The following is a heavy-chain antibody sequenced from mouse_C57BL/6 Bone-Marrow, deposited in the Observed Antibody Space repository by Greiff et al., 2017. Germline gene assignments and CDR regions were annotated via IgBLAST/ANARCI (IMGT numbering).Heavy chain of an antibody. J-gene: IGHJ1*03. D-gene: IGHD1-1*01. Sequence: EVKLMEYGGGLVKPGGSLKLSCAASGFTFSSYTMSWVRQTPEKRLQWVAAISGGGGNTYYPDSVKGRFTISRDNDKNILYLQMSSLRSEDTALYYCSRQVTTVLATKYFDVWGTGTTVTVSS. CDR2: ISGGGGNT. CDR1: GFTFSSYT. CDR3: SRQVTTVLATKYFDV. V-gene: IGHV5-9*01.